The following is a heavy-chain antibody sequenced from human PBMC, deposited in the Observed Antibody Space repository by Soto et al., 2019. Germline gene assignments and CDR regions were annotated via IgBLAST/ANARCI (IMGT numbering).Heavy chain of an antibody. Sequence: GGSLRLSCAASGFTFSSYAMHWVRQAPGKGLEWVAVISYDGSNKYYADSVKGRFTISRDNSKNTLYLQMNSLRAEDTAVYYCARDSSGFFDYWGQGTLVTVSS. CDR3: ARDSSGFFDY. CDR1: GFTFSSYA. J-gene: IGHJ4*02. CDR2: ISYDGSNK. V-gene: IGHV3-30-3*01. D-gene: IGHD3-22*01.